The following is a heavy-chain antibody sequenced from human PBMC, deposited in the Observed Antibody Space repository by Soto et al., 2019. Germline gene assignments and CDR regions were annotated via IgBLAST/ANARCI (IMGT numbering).Heavy chain of an antibody. J-gene: IGHJ4*02. CDR1: GYTFTSYY. CDR3: ARDNVGSSSSTVPDY. Sequence: ASVKVSCKASGYTFTSYYIYCVRQAPGQGLEWMGIINPSGGSTSYAQKFQGRVTMTRDTSTSTVYMELSSLRSEDTAVYYCARDNVGSSSSTVPDYWGQGTLVTVSS. CDR2: INPSGGST. V-gene: IGHV1-46*01. D-gene: IGHD6-6*01.